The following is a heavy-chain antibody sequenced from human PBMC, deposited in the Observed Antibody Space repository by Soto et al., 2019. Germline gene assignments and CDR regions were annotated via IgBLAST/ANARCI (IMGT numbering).Heavy chain of an antibody. CDR1: GFTFSSYS. CDR2: ISSSSSYI. Sequence: SLRLSCVVSGFTFSSYSMNWVRQAPGKGLEWVSSISSSSSYIYYADSAKGRFTISRDNAKKSLYLQMNSLRAEDAAVFYWARESKAPSEWWPYYYGMYVWVQVTTVSLAS. D-gene: IGHD2-8*01. V-gene: IGHV3-21*01. CDR3: ARESKAPSEWWPYYYGMYV. J-gene: IGHJ6*02.